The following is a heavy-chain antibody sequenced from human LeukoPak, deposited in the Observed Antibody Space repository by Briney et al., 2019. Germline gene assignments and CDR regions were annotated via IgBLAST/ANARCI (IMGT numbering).Heavy chain of an antibody. J-gene: IGHJ6*03. CDR3: ASLYSSSPQYYYYYMDV. V-gene: IGHV1-69*01. Sequence: ASVKVSCKASGGAFSSYAISWVRQAPGQGLEWMGGIIPIFGTANYAQKFQGRVTITADEPTSTAYMELSSLRSEDTAVYYCASLYSSSPQYYYYYMDVWGKGTTVTISS. D-gene: IGHD6-13*01. CDR2: IIPIFGTA. CDR1: GGAFSSYA.